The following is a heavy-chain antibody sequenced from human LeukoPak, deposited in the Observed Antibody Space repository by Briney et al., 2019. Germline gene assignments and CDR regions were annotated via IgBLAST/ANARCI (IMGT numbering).Heavy chain of an antibody. J-gene: IGHJ5*02. CDR1: GGTISSHY. CDR3: AKLYDSSGYTNWLDR. CDR2: IYYSGGT. D-gene: IGHD3-22*01. V-gene: IGHV4-59*11. Sequence: SETLSLTCTVSGGTISSHYWSWIRQPPGKGLEWIGYIYYSGGTKYNPSLKSRGTISVDTSKNQFSLKLSSVTAADTAAYYCAKLYDSSGYTNWLDRWGQGTLVTVSS.